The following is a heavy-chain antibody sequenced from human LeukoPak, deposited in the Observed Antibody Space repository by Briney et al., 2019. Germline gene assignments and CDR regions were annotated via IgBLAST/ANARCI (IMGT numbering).Heavy chain of an antibody. CDR3: ARGKNLPYFDY. Sequence: GGSLRLSCAASGFTFRNYVIHWVRQAPGKGLEWVAVTSSDLNVKLYADSVKGRFTISRDNSRSTLYLQMNSLRPEDTAIYYCARGKNLPYFDYWGQGTLVTVSS. CDR1: GFTFRNYV. CDR2: TSSDLNVK. D-gene: IGHD1-14*01. V-gene: IGHV3-30-3*01. J-gene: IGHJ4*02.